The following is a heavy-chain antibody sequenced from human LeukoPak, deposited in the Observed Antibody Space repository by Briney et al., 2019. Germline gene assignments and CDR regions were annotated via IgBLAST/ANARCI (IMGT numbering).Heavy chain of an antibody. CDR3: TRGYCSGGSCFRAFDI. CDR2: IRSKAYGGTT. V-gene: IGHV3-49*04. Sequence: QPGRSLRLSCTTSGFTCGDYAMSWVRQAPGKGLEWVGFIRSKAYGGTTEYAASVKGRFTISRDDYKSIAYLEMNSLKTEDTAESSFTRGYCSGGSCFRAFDIWGQGTMVTVSS. CDR1: GFTCGDYA. D-gene: IGHD2-15*01. J-gene: IGHJ3*02.